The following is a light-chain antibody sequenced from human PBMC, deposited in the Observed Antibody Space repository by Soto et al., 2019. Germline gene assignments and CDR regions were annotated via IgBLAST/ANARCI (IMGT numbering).Light chain of an antibody. V-gene: IGKV3-15*01. Sequence: EIVRTHSPATLSVSPGDRATLSCRASQTVRDNLAWYQQKPGQAPRLLIYGASTRATGIPARFSGSGSGTEFTLTIDSLQSEDFAIYFCQQSNNWPYTFGQGTKLEIK. CDR2: GAS. CDR3: QQSNNWPYT. J-gene: IGKJ2*01. CDR1: QTVRDN.